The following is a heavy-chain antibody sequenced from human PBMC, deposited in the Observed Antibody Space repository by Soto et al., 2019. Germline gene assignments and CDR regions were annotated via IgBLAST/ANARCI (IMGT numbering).Heavy chain of an antibody. D-gene: IGHD1-7*01. CDR1: GFTFSSYG. CDR3: ARDFGPELPSHWFAP. J-gene: IGHJ5*02. V-gene: IGHV3-33*08. CDR2: IWYDGSNK. Sequence: GGSLRLSCAASGFTFSSYGMHWVRQAPGKGLEWVAVIWYDGSNKYYADSVKGRFTISRDNSKNTLYLQMNSLRAEDTAVYYCARDFGPELPSHWFAPWAQGTLVTASP.